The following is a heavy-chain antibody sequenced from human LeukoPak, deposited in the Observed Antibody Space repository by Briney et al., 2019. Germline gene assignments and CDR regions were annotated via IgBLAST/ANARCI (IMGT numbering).Heavy chain of an antibody. V-gene: IGHV1-18*01. J-gene: IGHJ6*03. Sequence: AASVKVSCKASGYTFTSYGISWVRQAPGQGLEWMGWISAYNGNTNYAQKLQGRVTMTTDTSTSTAYMELRSLRSDDTAVYYCARGVLRYDILTGYYYYYYMDVWGKGTTVTVSS. D-gene: IGHD3-9*01. CDR2: ISAYNGNT. CDR3: ARGVLRYDILTGYYYYYYMDV. CDR1: GYTFTSYG.